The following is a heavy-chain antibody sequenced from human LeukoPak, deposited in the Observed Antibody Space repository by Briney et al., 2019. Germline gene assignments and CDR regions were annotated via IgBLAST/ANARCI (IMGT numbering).Heavy chain of an antibody. Sequence: GSSLKLSCAASGFTFSSYGMHWVRQAPGKGLEWVAVISSDGSSKQSADSVKGRFTISRGNSKSMLFLQMDSLRAEDAAVYYCARDPSGSYVSDYWGQGTLVTVSS. D-gene: IGHD1-26*01. CDR1: GFTFSSYG. CDR2: ISSDGSSK. J-gene: IGHJ4*02. V-gene: IGHV3-30*03. CDR3: ARDPSGSYVSDY.